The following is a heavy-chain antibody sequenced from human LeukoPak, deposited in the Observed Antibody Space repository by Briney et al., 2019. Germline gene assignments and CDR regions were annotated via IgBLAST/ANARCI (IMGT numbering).Heavy chain of an antibody. D-gene: IGHD6-6*01. CDR3: AREDGQYSSSSLDY. Sequence: PGGSLRLSCAASGFTFDDYGMSWVRQAPGKGLEWVSGINWNGGSTGYADSVKGRFTISRDNAKNSLYLQMNSLRAEDTALYHCAREDGQYSSSSLDYWGQGTLVTVSS. CDR2: INWNGGST. J-gene: IGHJ4*02. V-gene: IGHV3-20*01. CDR1: GFTFDDYG.